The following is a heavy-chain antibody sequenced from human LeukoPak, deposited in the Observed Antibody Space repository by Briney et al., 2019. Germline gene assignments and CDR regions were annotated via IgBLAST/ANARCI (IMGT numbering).Heavy chain of an antibody. CDR1: GGSISSYY. V-gene: IGHV4-59*08. J-gene: IGHJ5*02. Sequence: SETLSLTCTVSGGSISSYYWSWIRQPPGKGLEGIGDIYYSGSTNYNPSPKSRVTISVDTSKNQFSLKLSSVTAADTAVYYCASHWPPHLWFDPWGQGTLVTVSS. D-gene: IGHD3-3*02. CDR2: IYYSGST. CDR3: ASHWPPHLWFDP.